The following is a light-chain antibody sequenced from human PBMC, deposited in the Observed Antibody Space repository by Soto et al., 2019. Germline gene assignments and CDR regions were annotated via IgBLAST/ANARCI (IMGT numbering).Light chain of an antibody. J-gene: IGKJ1*01. CDR1: QSILYSSNNKNY. V-gene: IGKV4-1*01. CDR3: QQYYDVPPN. CDR2: WAS. Sequence: DIVMTQSPESLAVSLGERATINCKSSQSILYSSNNKNYLAWYQQKPGQPPKLLIYWASTRESGVPERFSGSGSGTDFNLTNRSLQAEDVAVYYCQQYYDVPPNFGQGTKVEIK.